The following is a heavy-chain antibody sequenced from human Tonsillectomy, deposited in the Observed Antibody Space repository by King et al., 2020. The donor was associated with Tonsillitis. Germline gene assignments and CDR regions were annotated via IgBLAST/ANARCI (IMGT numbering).Heavy chain of an antibody. CDR2: IYIIGNT. CDR1: RGFTCDGASY. D-gene: IGHD2-15*01. J-gene: IGHJ5*02. V-gene: IGHV4-31*03. CDR3: GGYEGGVFDP. Sequence: VQLQESGPGLVKHPQTPSLTSTVSRGFTCDGASYWSWIRPHPGKGLGWIGVIYIIGNTFYNPSLKSRLTISVDTSKNRFSLKLTPVTAADTAVYYCGGYEGGVFDPWGQGTLVTVSS.